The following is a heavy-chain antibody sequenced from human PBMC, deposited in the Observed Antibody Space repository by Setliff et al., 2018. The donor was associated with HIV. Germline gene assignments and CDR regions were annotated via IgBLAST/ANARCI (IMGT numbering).Heavy chain of an antibody. CDR1: GYSISSGYQ. Sequence: LSLTCAVSGYSISSGYQWGWIRQPPGKGLEWIGSIYHSGSTYYNPSLKSRVTISVDTSKNQFSLKLSSVTGADTAVYYCARLEKEFTFGGIIVTYYFDYWGQGTLVTVLL. D-gene: IGHD3-16*02. J-gene: IGHJ4*02. V-gene: IGHV4-38-2*01. CDR3: ARLEKEFTFGGIIVTYYFDY. CDR2: IYHSGST.